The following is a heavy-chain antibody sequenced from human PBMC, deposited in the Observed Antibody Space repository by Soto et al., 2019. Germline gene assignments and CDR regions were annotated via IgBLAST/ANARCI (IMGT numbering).Heavy chain of an antibody. J-gene: IGHJ3*02. CDR1: GFTISSYG. D-gene: IGHD3-22*01. V-gene: IGHV3-33*01. Sequence: GGSLRLSCAASGFTISSYGMHWVRQAPGKGLEWVAVIWYDGSNKYYADSVKGRFTISRDNSKNTLYLQMNSLRAEDTAVYYWARLYYDSSGYYCFDAFDIWGQGTMVTVSS. CDR2: IWYDGSNK. CDR3: ARLYYDSSGYYCFDAFDI.